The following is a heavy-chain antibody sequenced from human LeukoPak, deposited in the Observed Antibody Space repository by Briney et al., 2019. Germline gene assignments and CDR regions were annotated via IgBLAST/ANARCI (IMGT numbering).Heavy chain of an antibody. V-gene: IGHV4-34*01. J-gene: IGHJ4*02. CDR2: INHSGST. Sequence: SETLSLTCAVYGGSFSGYYWSWIRQPPGKGLEWIGEINHSGSTNYNPSLKSRVTISVDTSKNQFSLKLSSVTAADTAVYYCARAGGSGLIDYWGQGTLVTVSS. D-gene: IGHD6-19*01. CDR1: GGSFSGYY. CDR3: ARAGGSGLIDY.